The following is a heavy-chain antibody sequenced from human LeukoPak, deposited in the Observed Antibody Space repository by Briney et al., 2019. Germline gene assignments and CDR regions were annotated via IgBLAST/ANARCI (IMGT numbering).Heavy chain of an antibody. CDR3: AKGSASARPYYFDY. Sequence: GGSLRLSCAGSGFTFSFYAMSWVRQAPGKGLEWVSAITDSGGSTYHADSVKGPFTISRDNSKNTLYLQMNSLRAEDTAVYFCAKGSASARPYYFDYWGQGTLVTVSS. J-gene: IGHJ4*02. CDR1: GFTFSFYA. D-gene: IGHD2-21*01. CDR2: ITDSGGST. V-gene: IGHV3-23*01.